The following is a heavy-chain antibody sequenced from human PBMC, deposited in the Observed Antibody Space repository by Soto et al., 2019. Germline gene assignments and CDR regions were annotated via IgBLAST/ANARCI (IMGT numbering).Heavy chain of an antibody. V-gene: IGHV3-21*01. Sequence: GGSLRLSCAASGFTFSSYSMNWVRQAPGKGLEWVSSISSSSSYIYYADSVKGRFTISRDNAKNSLYLQMNSLRAEDTAVYYCARDRSGYSSGYYFDYWGQGTLVTVSS. D-gene: IGHD6-19*01. CDR3: ARDRSGYSSGYYFDY. J-gene: IGHJ4*02. CDR2: ISSSSSYI. CDR1: GFTFSSYS.